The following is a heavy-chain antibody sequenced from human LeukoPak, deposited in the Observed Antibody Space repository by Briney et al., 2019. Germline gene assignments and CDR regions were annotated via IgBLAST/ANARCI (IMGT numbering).Heavy chain of an antibody. CDR1: GFAFSNSN. V-gene: IGHV3-69-1*01. CDR2: ITSDANI. CDR3: ARADYGDYGVDY. Sequence: GGSLRLSCAASGFAFSNSNLNWFRQAPGKGLEWVSSITSDANIYYADSLKGRTSISRDNAKNSLFLQMISLRAEDTAVYYCARADYGDYGVDYWGQGTLVTVSS. D-gene: IGHD4-17*01. J-gene: IGHJ4*02.